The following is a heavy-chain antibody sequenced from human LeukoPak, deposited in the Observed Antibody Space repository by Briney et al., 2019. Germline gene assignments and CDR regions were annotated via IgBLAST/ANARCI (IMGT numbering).Heavy chain of an antibody. J-gene: IGHJ5*02. V-gene: IGHV4-34*01. Sequence: SETLSLTCAVSGGSFSGYYWSWIRQPPGKGLEWIGEINHSGTTNYNPSPKRRVTISVDTTKNQFSLKLSSVTAADTAVYYCARGSGITMVRGVIINWFDPWGQGTLVTVSS. CDR3: ARGSGITMVRGVIINWFDP. CDR1: GGSFSGYY. CDR2: INHSGTT. D-gene: IGHD3-10*01.